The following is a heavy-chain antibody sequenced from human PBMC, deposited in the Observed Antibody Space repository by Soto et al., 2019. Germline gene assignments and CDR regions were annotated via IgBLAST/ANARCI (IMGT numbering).Heavy chain of an antibody. D-gene: IGHD3-10*01. CDR3: ARQGSSGWFDP. CDR2: IYYRGTT. J-gene: IGHJ5*02. CDR1: GGSISSSTHY. Sequence: SETLSLTCSVSGGSISSSTHYWGWIRQPPGKGLEFIGNIYYRGTTYYDPSLKSRLTMSVDTSKNQFSLKLSSVTAADTAVYYCARQGSSGWFDPWGQGIPVTVS. V-gene: IGHV4-39*01.